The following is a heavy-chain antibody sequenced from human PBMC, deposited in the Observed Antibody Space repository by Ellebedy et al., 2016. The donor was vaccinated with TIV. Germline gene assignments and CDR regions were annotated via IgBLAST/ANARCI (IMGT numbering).Heavy chain of an antibody. CDR1: GGSVSSGSYY. D-gene: IGHD3-9*01. J-gene: IGHJ4*02. CDR3: ARVSFNDILTGFDY. V-gene: IGHV4-61*01. CDR2: IYYSGST. Sequence: SETLSLXXTVSGGSVSSGSYYWSWIRQPPGKGLEWIGYIYYSGSTNYNPSLKSRVTISVDTSKNQFSLKLSPVTAADTAVYYCARVSFNDILTGFDYWGQGTLVTVSS.